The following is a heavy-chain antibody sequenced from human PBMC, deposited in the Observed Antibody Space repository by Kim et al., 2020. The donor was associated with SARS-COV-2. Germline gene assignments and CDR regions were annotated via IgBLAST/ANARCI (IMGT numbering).Heavy chain of an antibody. CDR3: ARGLFSGAAGTPTRYYYYYYYMDV. CDR2: INHSGST. V-gene: IGHV4-34*01. Sequence: SETLSLTCAVYGGSFSGYYWSWIRQPPGKGLEWIGEINHSGSTNYNPSLKSRVTISVDTSKNQFSLKLSSVTAADTAVYYCARGLFSGAAGTPTRYYYYYYYMDVWGKGTTVTVSS. D-gene: IGHD6-13*01. CDR1: GGSFSGYY. J-gene: IGHJ6*03.